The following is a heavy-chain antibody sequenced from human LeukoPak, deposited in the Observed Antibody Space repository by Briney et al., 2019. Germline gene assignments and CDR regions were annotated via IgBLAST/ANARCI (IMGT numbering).Heavy chain of an antibody. D-gene: IGHD3-22*01. V-gene: IGHV3-73*01. CDR2: IRSKANSYAT. Sequence: GGSLRLSCAASGFTFSGSAMHWVRQASGKGLEWVGRIRSKANSYATAYAASVKGRFTISRDDSKNTAYLQMNSLKTEDTAVYYCSTDLYDSSGHTHYWGQGTLVTVSS. CDR1: GFTFSGSA. J-gene: IGHJ4*02. CDR3: STDLYDSSGHTHY.